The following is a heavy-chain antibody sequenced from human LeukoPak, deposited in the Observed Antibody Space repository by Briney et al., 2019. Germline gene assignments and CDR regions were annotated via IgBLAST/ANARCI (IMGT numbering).Heavy chain of an antibody. V-gene: IGHV4-38-2*02. Sequence: PSETLSLTCTVSGSSITSTYYWAWFRPPPGKGREGIATVFRLPTLPTFNTPSLASPVTMSLDPSHNQFSLNLTSVTAADTALYFCARVLHVPYLIDSWGQGTLVTVSS. CDR3: ARVLHVPYLIDS. CDR2: VFRLPTLPT. J-gene: IGHJ4*02. D-gene: IGHD3-10*02. CDR1: GSSITSTYY.